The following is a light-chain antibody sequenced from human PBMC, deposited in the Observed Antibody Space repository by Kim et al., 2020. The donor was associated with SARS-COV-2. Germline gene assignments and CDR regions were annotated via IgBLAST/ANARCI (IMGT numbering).Light chain of an antibody. Sequence: VSPEKRVTPSCGTSQNVSSNLAWYQQTPGQAPRLLIYSAFTGATAIPGRFSGSGSGTEFTLTIGSLQSEDFAVYYCQQYNNWPLTFGGGTKVEIK. CDR3: QQYNNWPLT. V-gene: IGKV3-15*01. J-gene: IGKJ4*01. CDR2: SAF. CDR1: QNVSSN.